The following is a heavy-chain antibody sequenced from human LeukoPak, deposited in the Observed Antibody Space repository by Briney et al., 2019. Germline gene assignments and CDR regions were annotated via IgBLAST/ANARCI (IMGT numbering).Heavy chain of an antibody. Sequence: SETLSLTCTVSGGSISSSSYYWGWIRQPPGKGLEWIGSIYYSGSTNYNPSLKSRVAISVDTSKNQFSLKLSSVTAADTAVYYCARHSSSWYFYFDYWGQGTLVTVSS. J-gene: IGHJ4*02. CDR2: IYYSGST. V-gene: IGHV4-39*07. CDR1: GGSISSSSYY. D-gene: IGHD6-13*01. CDR3: ARHSSSWYFYFDY.